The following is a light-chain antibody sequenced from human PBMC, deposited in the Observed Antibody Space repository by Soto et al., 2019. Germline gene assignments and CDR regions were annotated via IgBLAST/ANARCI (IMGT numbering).Light chain of an antibody. V-gene: IGKV3-20*01. CDR1: QSINRNN. Sequence: EIVLTQSPGTLSLSPGERAILSCRASQSINRNNFAWYQQKPGQAPRLLIYGASSRATGIPDRFSGSGAGTDFTLTISRVEPEDFAVYYCQHYDSALWTFGQGTKVELK. CDR2: GAS. CDR3: QHYDSALWT. J-gene: IGKJ1*01.